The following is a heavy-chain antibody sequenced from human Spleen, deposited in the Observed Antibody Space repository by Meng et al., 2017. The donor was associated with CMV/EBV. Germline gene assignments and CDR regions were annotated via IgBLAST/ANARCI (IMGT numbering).Heavy chain of an antibody. Sequence: GGSLRLSCAASGFTVSSNYMSWVRQAPGKGLEWVSVIYSGGSTYYADSVKGRFTISRDNSKNTLYLQMNSRRAEDTAVYYCARDLGTNGVDYWGQGTLVTVSS. CDR1: GFTVSSNY. CDR2: IYSGGST. V-gene: IGHV3-53*01. CDR3: ARDLGTNGVDY. D-gene: IGHD2-8*01. J-gene: IGHJ4*02.